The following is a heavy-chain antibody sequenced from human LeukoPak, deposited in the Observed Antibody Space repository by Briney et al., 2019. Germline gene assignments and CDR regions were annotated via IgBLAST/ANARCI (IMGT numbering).Heavy chain of an antibody. CDR2: ISGSGGST. D-gene: IGHD3-10*01. CDR3: AKGHGSGSYLFDY. CDR1: GFTFSSYA. V-gene: IGHV3-23*01. J-gene: IGHJ4*02. Sequence: GGSLRLSCAASGFTFSSYAVSWVRQAPGEGLEWVSAISGSGGSTYYADSVKGRFTISRDNSKNTLYLQMNSLRAEDTAVYYCAKGHGSGSYLFDYWGQGTLVTVSS.